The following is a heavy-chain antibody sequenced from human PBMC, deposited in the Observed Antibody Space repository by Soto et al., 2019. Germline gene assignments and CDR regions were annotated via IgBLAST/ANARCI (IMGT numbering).Heavy chain of an antibody. CDR3: ASTCSGGSCYWY. D-gene: IGHD2-15*01. CDR1: GFTFSNYW. V-gene: IGHV3-7*01. J-gene: IGHJ4*02. Sequence: GGSLRLSCAASGFTFSNYWMSWVRQAPGKGLEWVANIKQDGSEKYYVDSVKGRFTISRDNAKNSLYLQMNSLRAEDTAVYYCASTCSGGSCYWYWGQGTLGTVSS. CDR2: IKQDGSEK.